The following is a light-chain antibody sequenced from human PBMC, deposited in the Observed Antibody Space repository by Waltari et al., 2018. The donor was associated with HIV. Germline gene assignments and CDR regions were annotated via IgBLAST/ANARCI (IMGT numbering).Light chain of an antibody. J-gene: IGLJ1*01. CDR3: SSYTSSSLYV. V-gene: IGLV2-14*01. CDR1: SSHVGGSNF. Sequence: QYALTQPASVSGSPGQSLTTSCTGTSSHVGGSNFVSWYQQHPGKAPKLMIYEASNRPSGVSNRFSGSKSGNTASLTISGLQAEDEADYYCSSYTSSSLYVFGTGTKVTVL. CDR2: EAS.